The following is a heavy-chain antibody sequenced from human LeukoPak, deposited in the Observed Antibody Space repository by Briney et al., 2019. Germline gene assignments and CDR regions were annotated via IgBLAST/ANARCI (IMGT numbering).Heavy chain of an antibody. Sequence: GGSLRLSCAASGFTFSSYWMHWVRQAPGKGLVWVSRINTDGSSISYADSVKGRFTISRDNAKNSLYLQMDSLRAEDTAVYYCARGGSKTFDFWGQGTLVTVSS. V-gene: IGHV3-74*01. CDR2: INTDGSSI. CDR1: GFTFSSYW. CDR3: ARGGSKTFDF. J-gene: IGHJ4*02.